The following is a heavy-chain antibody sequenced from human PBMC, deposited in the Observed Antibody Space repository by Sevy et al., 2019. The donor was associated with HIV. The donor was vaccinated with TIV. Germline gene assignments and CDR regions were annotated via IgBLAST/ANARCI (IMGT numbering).Heavy chain of an antibody. CDR1: DGSISSYY. CDR3: ARVRFLEWLFTDNWFDP. CDR2: IYYSGST. Sequence: SETLSLTCTVSDGSISSYYWSWIRQPPGKGLEWIGYIYYSGSTNYNPSLKSRVTISVDTSKNQFSLKLSSVTAADTAVYYCARVRFLEWLFTDNWFDPWGQGTLVTVSS. V-gene: IGHV4-59*01. D-gene: IGHD3-3*01. J-gene: IGHJ5*02.